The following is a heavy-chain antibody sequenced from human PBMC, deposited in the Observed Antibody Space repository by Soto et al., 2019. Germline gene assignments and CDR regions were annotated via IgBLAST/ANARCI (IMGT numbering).Heavy chain of an antibody. D-gene: IGHD6-13*01. Sequence: EVQLVESGGGLVQPGGSLRLSCAASGFTFSSYWMHWVRQTPGKGLVWVSRINSDGSSTSYADSVKGRFTISRDNAKNTLYLQMNSLRAEDTAVYYCASSWQQNGMDVWGQGTTVTVSS. V-gene: IGHV3-74*01. CDR1: GFTFSSYW. J-gene: IGHJ6*02. CDR2: INSDGSST. CDR3: ASSWQQNGMDV.